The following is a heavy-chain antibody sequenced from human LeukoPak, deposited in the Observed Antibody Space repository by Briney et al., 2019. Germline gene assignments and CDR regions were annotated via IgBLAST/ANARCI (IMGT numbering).Heavy chain of an antibody. V-gene: IGHV4-38-2*02. Sequence: PSETLSLTCTVSGYSISTGYYWDWIRQPPGKGLEWIGTFYHGGSTYYNPSLKSRVTISVDTSKNQFSLNLTSVTAADTAVYYCARGAYDYVWGSYRYTHEKHYYFDYWGQGTLVTVSS. CDR1: GYSISTGYY. CDR2: FYHGGST. CDR3: ARGAYDYVWGSYRYTHEKHYYFDY. D-gene: IGHD3-16*02. J-gene: IGHJ4*02.